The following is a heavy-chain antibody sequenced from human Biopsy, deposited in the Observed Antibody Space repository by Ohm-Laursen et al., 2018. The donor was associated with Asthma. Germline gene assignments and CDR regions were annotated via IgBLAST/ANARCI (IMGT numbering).Heavy chain of an antibody. D-gene: IGHD1-7*01. CDR3: ARVMGLELLDY. CDR1: GFTFSDYY. V-gene: IGHV3-11*01. Sequence: GSLRLSCAASGFTFSDYYMSWIRQAPGKGLEWVSYISSSGATIYYADSVRGRFTISRDNAKNSLYLQMNSLRAEDTAVYYCARVMGLELLDYWGQGTLVTVSS. J-gene: IGHJ4*02. CDR2: ISSSGATI.